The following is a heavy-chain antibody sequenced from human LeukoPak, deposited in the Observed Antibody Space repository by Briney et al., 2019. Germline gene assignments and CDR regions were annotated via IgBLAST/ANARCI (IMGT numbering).Heavy chain of an antibody. CDR3: AREHCSGGSCYFDY. D-gene: IGHD2-15*01. CDR1: GGSISSYY. Sequence: PSETLSLTCTVSGGSISSYYLSWIRQPAGKGLEWIGRIYTSGSTNYNPSLKSRVTMSVDTSKTQFSLKLSSVTAADTAVYYCAREHCSGGSCYFDYWGQGTLVTVSS. V-gene: IGHV4-4*07. CDR2: IYTSGST. J-gene: IGHJ4*02.